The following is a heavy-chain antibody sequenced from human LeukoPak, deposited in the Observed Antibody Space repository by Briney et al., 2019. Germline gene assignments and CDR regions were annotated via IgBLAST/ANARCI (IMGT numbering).Heavy chain of an antibody. Sequence: SETLSLTCTVSGYSISSGYYWGWIRQPPGKGLEWIGSIYHSGSTYYNPSLKSRVTISVDTSKNQFSLKLSSVTAADTAVYYCARLRFVGSNWYASSGVVNWFDPWGQGTLVTVSS. J-gene: IGHJ5*02. D-gene: IGHD6-13*01. CDR1: GYSISSGYY. CDR3: ARLRFVGSNWYASSGVVNWFDP. CDR2: IYHSGST. V-gene: IGHV4-38-2*02.